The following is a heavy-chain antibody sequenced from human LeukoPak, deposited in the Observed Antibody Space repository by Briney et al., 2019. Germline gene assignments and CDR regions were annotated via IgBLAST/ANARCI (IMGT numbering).Heavy chain of an antibody. CDR3: AKDAFCTSTNCYASYFDY. D-gene: IGHD2-2*01. Sequence: GSLRLSCAASGFTFSSYAMSWVRRAPGKGLEWVSAISGSGGTTHYADSVKGRFTISRDRSKNTLYLQMHSLRAEDTAVYYCAKDAFCTSTNCYASYFDYWGQGTLVTVSS. J-gene: IGHJ4*02. CDR2: ISGSGGTT. CDR1: GFTFSSYA. V-gene: IGHV3-23*01.